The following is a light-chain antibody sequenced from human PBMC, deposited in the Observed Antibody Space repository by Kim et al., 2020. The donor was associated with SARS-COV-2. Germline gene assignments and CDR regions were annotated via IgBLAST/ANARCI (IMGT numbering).Light chain of an antibody. V-gene: IGLV10-54*01. CDR3: AAWDSSLSVWV. CDR2: RNN. Sequence: QAGLTQPPSVSKALRQTATLTCTGNSNNVGDQGAAWLQQHQGHPPKLLSYRNNNRPSGISERLSASRSGNTASLTITGLQPEDEADYYCAAWDSSLSVWVFRGGTKLTVL. J-gene: IGLJ3*02. CDR1: SNNVGDQG.